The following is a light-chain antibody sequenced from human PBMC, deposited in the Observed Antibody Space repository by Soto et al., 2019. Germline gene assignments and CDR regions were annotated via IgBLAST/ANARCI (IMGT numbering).Light chain of an antibody. V-gene: IGLV2-8*01. Sequence: QSALTQPPSASGSPGQSVTISCTGTSSDVGGYNYVSWYQQHPGKAPKLMIYEVSKRPSGVPDRFSGSKSGNTASLTVSGLQADDEDDYYCSSYAGSTVVFGGGTKLTVL. CDR3: SSYAGSTVV. CDR1: SSDVGGYNY. CDR2: EVS. J-gene: IGLJ2*01.